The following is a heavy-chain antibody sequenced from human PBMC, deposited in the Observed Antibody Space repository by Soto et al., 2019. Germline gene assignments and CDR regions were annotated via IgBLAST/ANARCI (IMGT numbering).Heavy chain of an antibody. CDR2: IYPGDSDT. V-gene: IGHV5-51*01. Sequence: GALQISRKGSWYSLSSHRDGRGRPKTRKSPEWMGIIYPGDSDTRYSPSFQGQVTISADKSISTAYLQWSSLKASDTAMYYCAGGGVRGVITRTRDYYGMDVWDQGTTVTVSS. CDR3: AGGGVRGVITRTRDYYGMDV. CDR1: WYSLSSHR. D-gene: IGHD3-10*01. J-gene: IGHJ6*02.